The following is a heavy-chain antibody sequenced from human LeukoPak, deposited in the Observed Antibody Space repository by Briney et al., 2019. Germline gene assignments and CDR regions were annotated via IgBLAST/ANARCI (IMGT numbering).Heavy chain of an antibody. Sequence: GALRLSCAASGFTFSSYAMSWVRQAPGKGLEWVSSISSSSSYIYYADSVKGRFTISRDNAKNSLYLQMNSLRAEDTAVYYCARDKAPRHYGMDVWGQGTTVTVSS. J-gene: IGHJ6*02. V-gene: IGHV3-21*01. CDR2: ISSSSSYI. CDR3: ARDKAPRHYGMDV. CDR1: GFTFSSYA.